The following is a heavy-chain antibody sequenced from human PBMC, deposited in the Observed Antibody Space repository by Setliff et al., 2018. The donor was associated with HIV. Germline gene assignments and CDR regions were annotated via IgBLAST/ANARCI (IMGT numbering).Heavy chain of an antibody. J-gene: IGHJ6*03. D-gene: IGHD6-6*01. CDR1: GGPFNVHK. CDR3: ARGQFVSPGPPTHYMDV. Sequence: SETLSLTCAVYGGPFNVHKWNWVRQPPGKGLEWVGDISHTGTTNYNPSLESRLTISVDASRKKISLNIRSVTAADTAVYFCARGQFVSPGPPTHYMDVWGEGTSVTVSS. V-gene: IGHV4-34*01. CDR2: ISHTGTT.